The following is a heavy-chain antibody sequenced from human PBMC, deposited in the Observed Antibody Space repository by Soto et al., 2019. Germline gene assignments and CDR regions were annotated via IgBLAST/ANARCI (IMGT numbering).Heavy chain of an antibody. D-gene: IGHD3-22*01. J-gene: IGHJ1*01. Sequence: QVQLVESGGGVVQPGRSLRLSCAASGFTFETYPMHWVRRAPGNGLAWVAVIGSDGTATSYASSVQGRFTISRDNSKNTLFLQMNSLRPEDTAVYHCAREDASSGSAGTFHHWGQGTQVTVSS. CDR3: AREDASSGSAGTFHH. CDR1: GFTFETYP. V-gene: IGHV3-30-3*01. CDR2: IGSDGTAT.